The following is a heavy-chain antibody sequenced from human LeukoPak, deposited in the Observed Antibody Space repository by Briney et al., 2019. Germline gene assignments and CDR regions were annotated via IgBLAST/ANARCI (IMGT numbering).Heavy chain of an antibody. CDR1: GGSFSGHY. Sequence: PSETLSLTCAVYGGSFSGHYWSWIRQPPGKGLEWIGEINHSGSTNYNPSLKSRVTISVDTSKNQFSLKLSSVTAADTAVYYCARGSLYYDYVWGSYRFWYFDYWGQGTLVTVSS. J-gene: IGHJ4*02. V-gene: IGHV4-34*01. CDR3: ARGSLYYDYVWGSYRFWYFDY. D-gene: IGHD3-16*02. CDR2: INHSGST.